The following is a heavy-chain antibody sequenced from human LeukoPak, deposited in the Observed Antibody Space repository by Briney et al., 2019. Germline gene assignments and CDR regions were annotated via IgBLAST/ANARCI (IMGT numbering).Heavy chain of an antibody. V-gene: IGHV4-34*01. J-gene: IGHJ2*01. CDR1: GGSFSGYY. CDR3: ARLTAAGTIPYFDL. D-gene: IGHD6-13*01. CDR2: INHSGST. Sequence: ASETLSLTCAVYGGSFSGYYWSWIRQPPGKGLEWIGEINHSGSTNYNPSLKSRVTISVDTSKNQFSLKLSSVTAADTAVYYCARLTAAGTIPYFDLWGRGTLVTVSS.